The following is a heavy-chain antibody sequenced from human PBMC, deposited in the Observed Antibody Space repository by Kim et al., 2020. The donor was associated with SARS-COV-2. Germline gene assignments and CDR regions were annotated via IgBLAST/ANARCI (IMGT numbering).Heavy chain of an antibody. V-gene: IGHV4-34*01. CDR2: INHSGST. D-gene: IGHD2-2*01. CDR3: ARGRTRNRSSTSCYYGL. J-gene: IGHJ2*01. CDR1: GGSFSGYY. Sequence: SETLSLTCAVYGGSFSGYYWSWIRQPPGKGLEWIGEINHSGSTNYNPSLKSRVTISVDTSKNQFSLKLSSVTAADTAVYYCARGRTRNRSSTSCYYGLWGRGTLVTVSS.